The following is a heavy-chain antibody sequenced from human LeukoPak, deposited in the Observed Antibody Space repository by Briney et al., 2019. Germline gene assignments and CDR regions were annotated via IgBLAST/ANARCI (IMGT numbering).Heavy chain of an antibody. CDR3: ARGFTGTTYPFYYYYMDV. CDR2: ISSSGSTK. J-gene: IGHJ6*03. Sequence: GGSLRLSCAASGFTFSGYEMNWVRQAPGKGLEWVSYISSSGSTKYYADSVKGRFTISRDNAKNSLYLQMNSLRAEDTAVYYCARGFTGTTYPFYYYYMDVWGKGTTVTVSS. CDR1: GFTFSGYE. V-gene: IGHV3-48*03. D-gene: IGHD1-1*01.